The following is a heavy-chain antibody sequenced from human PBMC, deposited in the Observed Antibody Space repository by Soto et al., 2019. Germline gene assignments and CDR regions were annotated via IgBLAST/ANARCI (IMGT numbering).Heavy chain of an antibody. J-gene: IGHJ6*02. CDR2: IIPILGIA. D-gene: IGHD4-17*01. V-gene: IGHV1-69*02. CDR3: VMWGGGTTVTSYGMDV. CDR1: GGTFSSYT. Sequence: QVQLVQSGAEVKKPGSSVKVSCKASGGTFSSYTISWVRQAPGQGLEWMGRIIPILGIANYAQKFQGRVTITADKSTSTAYMELSSLRSEDTAVYYCVMWGGGTTVTSYGMDVWGQGTTVTVSS.